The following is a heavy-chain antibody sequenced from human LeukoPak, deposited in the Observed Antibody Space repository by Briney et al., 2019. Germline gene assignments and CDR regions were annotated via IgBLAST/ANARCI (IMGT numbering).Heavy chain of an antibody. V-gene: IGHV3-7*03. Sequence: GGSLRLSCAASGFTLSTYWMSWVRQAPGKGREWVANIKQEGSEKNYVDYVKGRFTIYRDNPNNTLYVQMNSLRAEDTDVYYCAKLTRYCGGACRPGSGFDYWGQGTLVTVSS. CDR1: GFTLSTYW. CDR2: IKQEGSEK. CDR3: AKLTRYCGGACRPGSGFDY. D-gene: IGHD2-21*02. J-gene: IGHJ4*02.